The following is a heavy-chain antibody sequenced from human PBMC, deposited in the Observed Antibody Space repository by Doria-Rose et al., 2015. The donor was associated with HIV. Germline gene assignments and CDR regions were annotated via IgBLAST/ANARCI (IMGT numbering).Heavy chain of an antibody. Sequence: QVTLKESGPVLVKPTETLTLTCTVSGVSLSSPGMGVSWIRQPPGKALEWLASIFSDDERSYKTSLKSRLTISRGTSKSQVVLTMTDMDPVGTATYYCARIKSSRWYHKYYFDFWGQGTLVIVSA. CDR3: ARIKSSRWYHKYYFDF. J-gene: IGHJ4*02. V-gene: IGHV2-26*01. D-gene: IGHD6-13*01. CDR2: IFSDDER. CDR1: GVSLSSPGMG.